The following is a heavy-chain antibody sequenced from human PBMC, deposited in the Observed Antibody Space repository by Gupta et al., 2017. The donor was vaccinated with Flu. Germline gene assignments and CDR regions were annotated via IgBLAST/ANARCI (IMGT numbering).Heavy chain of an antibody. V-gene: IGHV4-31*03. D-gene: IGHD4-17*01. Sequence: VHLQEPGPGLVKPSQTLSITCSVSGDSISSGSYYWSWIRQHPGKGLEWIGYIYYGGSYSGSTDYNPSLRSRVTVSWYTSENQYSLRLTSVTGADTAVYYCACVYGGGGPDYWGQGSLVTVS. CDR3: ACVYGGGGPDY. CDR1: GDSISSGSYY. CDR2: IYYGGSYSGST. J-gene: IGHJ4*02.